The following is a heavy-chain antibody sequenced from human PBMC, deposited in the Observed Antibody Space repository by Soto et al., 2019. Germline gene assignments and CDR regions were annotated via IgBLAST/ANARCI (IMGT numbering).Heavy chain of an antibody. V-gene: IGHV3-30*18. CDR1: GFTFSSYG. J-gene: IGHJ5*02. CDR3: AKAPRWEVVVAATPYWFDP. D-gene: IGHD2-15*01. Sequence: GGSLRLSCAASGFTFSSYGMHWVRQAPGKGLEWVAVLSYDGSNKYYADSVKGRFTISRDNSKNTLYLQMNSLRAEDTAMYYCAKAPRWEVVVAATPYWFDPWGQGALVTVSS. CDR2: LSYDGSNK.